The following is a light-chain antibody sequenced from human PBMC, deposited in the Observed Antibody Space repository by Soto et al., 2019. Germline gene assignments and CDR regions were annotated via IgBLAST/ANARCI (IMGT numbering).Light chain of an antibody. CDR1: RSDVGGYNY. CDR2: EVS. J-gene: IGLJ1*01. Sequence: QTVLTQPASVSGSPGQSITISCTGTRSDVGGYNYVSWYQQHPGKAPKLMIFEVSNRPSGVSNRFSGSKSGNTASLTISGLLAADEADYYCSSYTSTSTLVVFGTGTKVTVL. CDR3: SSYTSTSTLVV. V-gene: IGLV2-14*01.